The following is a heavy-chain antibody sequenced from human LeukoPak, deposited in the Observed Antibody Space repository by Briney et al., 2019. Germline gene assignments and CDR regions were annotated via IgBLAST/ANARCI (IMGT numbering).Heavy chain of an antibody. J-gene: IGHJ4*02. CDR2: ISTSGNTI. V-gene: IGHV3-11*04. CDR3: ARTNGVSKFDY. CDR1: GFTFSDYY. D-gene: IGHD2-8*01. Sequence: PGGSLRLSCAASGFTFSDYYMSWIRQAPGEGLEWVSYISTSGNTIYYADSVKGRFTISRDNAKNSLYLQMNSLRAEDTAVYYCARTNGVSKFDYWGQGTLVTVSS.